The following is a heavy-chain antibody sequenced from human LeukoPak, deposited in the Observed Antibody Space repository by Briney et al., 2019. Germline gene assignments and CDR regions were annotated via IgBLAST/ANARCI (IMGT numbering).Heavy chain of an antibody. V-gene: IGHV1-46*01. Sequence: ASVKVSCKASGYTFTSYYMHWVRQAPGQGLEWMGIINPSGGSTSYAQKFQGRVTMTRDAFTSTVYMELSSLRSEDTAVYYCARDRGMTNDAFAIWGQGTMVTVSS. D-gene: IGHD3-10*01. J-gene: IGHJ3*02. CDR2: INPSGGST. CDR3: ARDRGMTNDAFAI. CDR1: GYTFTSYY.